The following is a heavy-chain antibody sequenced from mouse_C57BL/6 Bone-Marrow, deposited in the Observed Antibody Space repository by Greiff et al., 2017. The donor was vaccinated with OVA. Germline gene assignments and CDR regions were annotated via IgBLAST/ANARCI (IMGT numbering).Heavy chain of an antibody. CDR3: ALMVTTFYYYAMDY. Sequence: EVQLQQSVAELVRPGASVKLSCTASGFNIKTTYMHWVKQRPEQGLEWIGRIDPANGNTKYAPKFQGKATITADTSSNTAYLQLSSLTSEDTAIYYGALMVTTFYYYAMDYWGQGTSVTVSS. CDR2: IDPANGNT. V-gene: IGHV14-3*01. J-gene: IGHJ4*01. D-gene: IGHD2-3*01. CDR1: GFNIKTTY.